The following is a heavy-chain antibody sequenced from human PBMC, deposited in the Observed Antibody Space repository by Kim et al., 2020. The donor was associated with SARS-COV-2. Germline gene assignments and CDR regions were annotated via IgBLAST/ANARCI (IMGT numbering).Heavy chain of an antibody. Sequence: GGSLRLSCAVSGFSFGSYTVTWVRQALGKGLEWVSATTSSGDFTSYADSVKGRFTISRDNSKNTLYLQMNSLRVEDTAVYYCTKGYIYGSTMGYNGYDMDVWDQETTITVS. D-gene: IGHD5-18*01. CDR1: GFSFGSYT. J-gene: IGHJ6*02. V-gene: IGHV3-23*01. CDR3: TKGYIYGSTMGYNGYDMDV. CDR2: TTSSGDFT.